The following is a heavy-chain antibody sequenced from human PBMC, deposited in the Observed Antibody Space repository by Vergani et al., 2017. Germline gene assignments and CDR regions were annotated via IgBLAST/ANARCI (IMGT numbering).Heavy chain of an antibody. CDR1: GGSFSGYY. Sequence: QVQLQESGPGLVKPSQTLSLTCTVYGGSFSGYYWSWIRQPPGKGLEWIGEINHSGSTNYNPSLKCRVTISVDTSKNQFSRELSSVTAADTAVYYCAGLFRTGDVTFDYWGQGTLVTVSS. CDR2: INHSGST. V-gene: IGHV4-34*09. J-gene: IGHJ4*02. D-gene: IGHD3/OR15-3a*01. CDR3: AGLFRTGDVTFDY.